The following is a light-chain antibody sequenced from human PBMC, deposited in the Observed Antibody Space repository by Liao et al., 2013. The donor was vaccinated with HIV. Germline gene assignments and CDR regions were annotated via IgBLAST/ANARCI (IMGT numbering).Light chain of an antibody. V-gene: IGLV3-1*01. Sequence: SYAVTQPPSVSVSPGQTASITCSGDRLGDKYACWYQQKPGQSPVLVIYQDTKRPSGIPERFSGSNSGNTATLTISGTQAMDEADYYCQAWDSSTPNYVFGTGTKVTVL. J-gene: IGLJ1*01. CDR1: RLGDKY. CDR3: QAWDSSTPNYV. CDR2: QDT.